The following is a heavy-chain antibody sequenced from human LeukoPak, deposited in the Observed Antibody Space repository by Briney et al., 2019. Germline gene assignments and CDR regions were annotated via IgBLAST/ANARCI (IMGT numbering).Heavy chain of an antibody. Sequence: SETLSLTCTVSGGSISSSSYYWGWIRQPPGKGLEWIGSIYYSGSTYYNPSLKSRVTISVDTSKNHFSLKLSSVTAADTAVYYCARRLTEYCTNGVCYWFDYWGQGTLVTVSS. J-gene: IGHJ4*02. CDR1: GGSISSSSYY. CDR3: ARRLTEYCTNGVCYWFDY. D-gene: IGHD2-8*01. V-gene: IGHV4-39*01. CDR2: IYYSGST.